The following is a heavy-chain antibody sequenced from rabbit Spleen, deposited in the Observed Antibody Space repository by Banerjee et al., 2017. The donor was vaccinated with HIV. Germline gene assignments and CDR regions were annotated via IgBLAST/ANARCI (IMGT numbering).Heavy chain of an antibody. CDR3: ARDRDGGGAGDGWDL. D-gene: IGHD2-1*01. CDR1: AFSFSSSDY. J-gene: IGHJ6*01. Sequence: QALVEYWGDLFKPRASLPLTCTASAFSFSSSDYMCWFRQPPGKGLEWISCIAGSSSGFSSYATWATGGCSISSDTAQNNVDLQMTSLTVADTATYFCARDRDGGGAGDGWDLWGPGTLVTVS. CDR2: IAGSSSGFS. V-gene: IGHV1S40*01.